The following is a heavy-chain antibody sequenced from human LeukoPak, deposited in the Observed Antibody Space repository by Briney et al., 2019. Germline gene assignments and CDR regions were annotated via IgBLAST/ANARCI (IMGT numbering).Heavy chain of an antibody. D-gene: IGHD3-10*01. CDR3: ARVRRFGELLSEFDY. CDR1: GGSISSYY. J-gene: IGHJ4*02. V-gene: IGHV4-59*01. Sequence: SETLSLTCTVSGGSISSYYWSWIRQPPGKGLEWIGYIYYSGSTNYNPSLKSRVTISVDTSKNQFSLKLSSVTAADTAVYYCARVRRFGELLSEFDYWGQGTLVTVSS. CDR2: IYYSGST.